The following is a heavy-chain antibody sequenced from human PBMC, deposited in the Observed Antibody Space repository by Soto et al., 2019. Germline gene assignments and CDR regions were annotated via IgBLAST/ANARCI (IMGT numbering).Heavy chain of an antibody. Sequence: ASVKVSCKASGYTFTNYALSCVLQSPGQGLEWVGFISVYNGNTHFAQKFQGRVTVTTDTSTSTAYMDLRSLRSDDTAVYYCARGGAARHFDYWGQGTPVTVSS. CDR2: ISVYNGNT. V-gene: IGHV1-18*01. D-gene: IGHD6-6*01. CDR3: ARGGAARHFDY. J-gene: IGHJ4*02. CDR1: GYTFTNYA.